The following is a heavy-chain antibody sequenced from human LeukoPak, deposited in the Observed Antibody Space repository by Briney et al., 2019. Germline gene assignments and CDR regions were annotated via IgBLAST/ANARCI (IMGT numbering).Heavy chain of an antibody. CDR2: ISRRGDTT. CDR3: SKATGPNSFRYIEY. D-gene: IGHD3-9*01. Sequence: GGSLRLSCGASGFAFSNYAMNWVRQVPGKGLEWLSGISRRGDTTYYTDSVKGRFTISRDNPNNTLYLQMNTLRADDTAVYYCSKATGPNSFRYIEYWGQGTLVTVSS. J-gene: IGHJ4*02. V-gene: IGHV3-23*01. CDR1: GFAFSNYA.